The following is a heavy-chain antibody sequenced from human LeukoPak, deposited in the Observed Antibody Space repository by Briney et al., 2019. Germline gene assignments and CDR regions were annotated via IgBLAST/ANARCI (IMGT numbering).Heavy chain of an antibody. CDR1: GYTFAAYY. D-gene: IGHD3-3*01. CDR3: ARGGRRITIFGVVFY. V-gene: IGHV1-2*02. Sequence: GASVQVSCKASGYTFAAYYIHWVRQAPGQGLEWMGWINPNSGGTNYAQKFQGRVTMTRDTSISTAYMELSRLRSDDTAVYYCARGGRRITIFGVVFYWGQGTLVTVSS. J-gene: IGHJ4*02. CDR2: INPNSGGT.